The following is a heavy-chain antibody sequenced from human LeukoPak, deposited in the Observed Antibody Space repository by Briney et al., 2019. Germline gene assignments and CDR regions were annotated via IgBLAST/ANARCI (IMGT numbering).Heavy chain of an antibody. CDR1: GYTFTSYG. V-gene: IGHV1-18*01. J-gene: IGHJ6*03. CDR2: ISAYNGNT. D-gene: IGHD3-10*01. Sequence: ASVKVSCKASGYTFTSYGISWVRQAPGQGLEWMGWISAYNGNTNYAQKLQGRVTMTTDTSTSTAYMELRSLRSDDTAVYYCARVVRFGELLQTLYYMDVWGKGPRSPSP. CDR3: ARVVRFGELLQTLYYMDV.